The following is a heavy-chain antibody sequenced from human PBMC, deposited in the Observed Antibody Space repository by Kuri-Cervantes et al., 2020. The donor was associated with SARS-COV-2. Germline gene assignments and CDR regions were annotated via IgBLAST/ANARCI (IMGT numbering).Heavy chain of an antibody. CDR1: GGTFSSYA. CDR2: INPNNGDT. V-gene: IGHV1-2*02. CDR3: ARQSYDSSGYFPLNAFDL. J-gene: IGHJ3*01. D-gene: IGHD3-22*01. Sequence: ASVKVSCKASGGTFSSYAISWVRQAPGQGLEWMAWINPNNGDTRYAETFHGRVTVTRDTSISTVYLEMSRLRSDDTAVYYCARQSYDSSGYFPLNAFDLWGQGTMVTVSS.